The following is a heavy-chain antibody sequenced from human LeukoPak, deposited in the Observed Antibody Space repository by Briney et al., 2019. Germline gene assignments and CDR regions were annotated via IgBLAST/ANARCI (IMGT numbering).Heavy chain of an antibody. CDR2: ISGSGGST. D-gene: IGHD1-26*01. CDR3: AKGRKGQQGPTYFDY. Sequence: GGSLRLSCAASGFTFDDYGMSWVRQAPGKGLECVSAISGSGGSTYYADSVKGRFTISRDNSKNTLYLQMNSLRAEDTAVYYCAKGRKGQQGPTYFDYWGQGTLVTVSS. V-gene: IGHV3-23*01. CDR1: GFTFDDYG. J-gene: IGHJ4*02.